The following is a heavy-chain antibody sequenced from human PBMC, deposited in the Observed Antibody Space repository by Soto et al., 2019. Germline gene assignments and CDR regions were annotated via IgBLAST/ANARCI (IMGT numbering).Heavy chain of an antibody. CDR2: INHSGST. CDR3: ARTRCSSTSCYWGYYGMDV. V-gene: IGHV4-34*01. CDR1: GGSFSGYY. J-gene: IGHJ6*02. D-gene: IGHD2-2*01. Sequence: SETLSLTCAVYGGSFSGYYWSWIRQPPGKGLEWIGEINHSGSTNYNPSLKSRVTISVDTSKNQFSLKLSSVTAADTAVYYCARTRCSSTSCYWGYYGMDVWGQGTTVTVSS.